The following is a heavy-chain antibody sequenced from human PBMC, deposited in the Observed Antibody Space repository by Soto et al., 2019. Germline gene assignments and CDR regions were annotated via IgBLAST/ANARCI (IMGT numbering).Heavy chain of an antibody. CDR1: GFKFRSFG. J-gene: IGHJ6*02. V-gene: IGHV3-33*01. CDR2: IWFDGGKT. Sequence: QVHLVESGGGVVQPGASLRLSCAASGFKFRSFGMYWVRQSPGRGLEWLAVIWFDGGKTYYADSVTGRFTTSRDNSRDVVYLQMNSLRAEDSAVYYCAREADTFGSNYFLGLDVWGQGTTVIVSS. D-gene: IGHD5-18*01. CDR3: AREADTFGSNYFLGLDV.